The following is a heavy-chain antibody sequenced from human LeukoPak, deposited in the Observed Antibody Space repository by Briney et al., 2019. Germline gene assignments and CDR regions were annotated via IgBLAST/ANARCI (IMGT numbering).Heavy chain of an antibody. D-gene: IGHD3-9*01. CDR2: IKSKTDGGTT. J-gene: IGHJ3*02. Sequence: GGSLRLSCAASGFTFSNAWMSWVRQAPGKGLEWVGRIKSKTDGGTTDYAVPVKGRFTISRDDSKNTLYLQMNSLKTEDTAVYYCTTDYDILTGYYSDAFDIWGQGTMVTVSS. CDR1: GFTFSNAW. CDR3: TTDYDILTGYYSDAFDI. V-gene: IGHV3-15*01.